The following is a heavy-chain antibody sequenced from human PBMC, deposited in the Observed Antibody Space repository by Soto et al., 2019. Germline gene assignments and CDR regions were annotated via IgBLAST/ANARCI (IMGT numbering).Heavy chain of an antibody. CDR1: GGTFSSYA. D-gene: IGHD2-15*01. Sequence: ASVKVSCKASGGTFSSYAISWVRQAPGQGLEWMGGIIPIFGTANYAQKFQGRVTITADESTSTAYMELSSLRSEDTAVYYCARVNTEDNVVVVDAFNDYWGQGTLVNVSS. CDR3: ARVNTEDNVVVVDAFNDY. CDR2: IIPIFGTA. V-gene: IGHV1-69*13. J-gene: IGHJ4*02.